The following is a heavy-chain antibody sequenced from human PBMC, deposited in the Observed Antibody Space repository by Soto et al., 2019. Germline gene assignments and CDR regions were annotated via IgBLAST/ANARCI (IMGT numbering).Heavy chain of an antibody. CDR1: GFTFSSYA. CDR2: ISGSGGST. CDR3: AKVHHRTVTTPHDFDY. Sequence: GGSVRLSCAASGFTFSSYAMSWVRQAPGKGLEWVSAISGSGGSTYYADSVEGRFTISRDNSKNTLYLQMNSLRAEDTAVYYCAKVHHRTVTTPHDFDYWGQGTLVTVSS. D-gene: IGHD4-17*01. V-gene: IGHV3-23*01. J-gene: IGHJ4*02.